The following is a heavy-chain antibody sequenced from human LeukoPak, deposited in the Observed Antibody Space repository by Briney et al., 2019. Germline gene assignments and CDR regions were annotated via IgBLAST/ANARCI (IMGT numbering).Heavy chain of an antibody. J-gene: IGHJ4*02. D-gene: IGHD3-10*01. CDR2: IHYSGST. Sequence: SETLSLTCTVSGGSISSSSYYWGWIRQPPGKGLEWIGSIHYSGSTNYNPSLKSRVTISVDTSKNQFSLKLSSVTAADTAVYYCARRKYYYGSGSYPKPYDYWGQGTLVTVSS. CDR3: ARRKYYYGSGSYPKPYDY. CDR1: GGSISSSSYY. V-gene: IGHV4-39*07.